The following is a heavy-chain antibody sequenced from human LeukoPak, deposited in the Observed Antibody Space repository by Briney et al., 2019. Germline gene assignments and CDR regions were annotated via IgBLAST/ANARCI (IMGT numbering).Heavy chain of an antibody. J-gene: IGHJ4*02. CDR2: IYYSGST. D-gene: IGHD1-26*01. V-gene: IGHV4-59*12. Sequence: SETLSLTCTVSGGSISSYYWSWIRQPPGKGLEWIGYIYYSGSTNYNPSLKSRVTISVDKSKNQFSLKLSSVTAADTAVYYCARVIVGATEYYFDYWGQGTLVTVSS. CDR1: GGSISSYY. CDR3: ARVIVGATEYYFDY.